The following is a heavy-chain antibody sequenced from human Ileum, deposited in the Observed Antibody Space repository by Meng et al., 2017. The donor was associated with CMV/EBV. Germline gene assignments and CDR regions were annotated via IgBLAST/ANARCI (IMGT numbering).Heavy chain of an antibody. CDR2: INYRGSI. CDR1: ADSFTGYH. CDR3: VRGNWVSDF. J-gene: IGHJ4*02. Sequence: QVPLRQWGAEVLKPSETLSLPHTVSADSFTGYHWTWIRQPPGKGPEWIGEINYRGSIHYNPSLESRVTISLDMSTNQLSLKLNSVTAADTAVYYCVRGNWVSDFWGQGTLVTVSS. V-gene: IGHV4-34*01. D-gene: IGHD7-27*01.